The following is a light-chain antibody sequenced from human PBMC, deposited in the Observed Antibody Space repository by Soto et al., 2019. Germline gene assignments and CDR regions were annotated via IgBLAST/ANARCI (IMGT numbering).Light chain of an antibody. Sequence: IVMMQSPANLAVSPGXRATLSCRASQPLSTNLAWYQQKPGQAPRLLIYGASIRATGTPPSVSGSGFGTEFTLTIRGLPSEDFALYYCQQYHHWHPYAFAQGTKMDI. J-gene: IGKJ2*01. CDR1: QPLSTN. CDR3: QQYHHWHPYA. V-gene: IGKV3-15*01. CDR2: GAS.